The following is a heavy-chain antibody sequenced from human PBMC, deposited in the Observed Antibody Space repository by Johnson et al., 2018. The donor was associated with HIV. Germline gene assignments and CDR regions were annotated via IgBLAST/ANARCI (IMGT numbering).Heavy chain of an antibody. CDR1: GFTFSSYW. CDR3: ARAEYYYDSSGFGLGVAFDI. Sequence: EVQLVESGGGVVRPGGSLRLSCAASGFTFSSYWMSWVRQAPGKGLEWVANIKQDGSEKYYVDSVKGRFTISRDNAKNSLYLQMNSLRAEDTAVYYCARAEYYYDSSGFGLGVAFDIWGQGTMVTVSS. J-gene: IGHJ3*02. CDR2: IKQDGSEK. D-gene: IGHD3-22*01. V-gene: IGHV3-7*05.